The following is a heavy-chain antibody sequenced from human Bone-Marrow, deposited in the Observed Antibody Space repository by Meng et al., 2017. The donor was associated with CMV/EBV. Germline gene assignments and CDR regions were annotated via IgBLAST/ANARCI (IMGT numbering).Heavy chain of an antibody. J-gene: IGHJ4*02. CDR2: IYWNDDK. CDR3: AHSYVLRFLEWFSFDY. V-gene: IGHV2-5*01. CDR1: GGSISSYYW. Sequence: TLSLTCTVSGGSISSYYWSWIRQPPGKGLEWLALIYWNDDKRYSPSLKSRLTITKDTSKNQVVLTMTNMDPVDTATYYCAHSYVLRFLEWFSFDYWGQGTLVTVSS. D-gene: IGHD3-3*01.